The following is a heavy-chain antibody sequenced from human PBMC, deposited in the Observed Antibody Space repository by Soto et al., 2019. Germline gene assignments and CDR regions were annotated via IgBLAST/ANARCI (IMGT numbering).Heavy chain of an antibody. Sequence: SVKVSCKASGGTFGSDAISWVRQAPGQGLEWMGGIIPIFGTANYAQKFQGRVTITADKSTSTAYMELSSLRSEDTAVYYCARTPYCTSTSCSWNYFDYWGQGTLVTVS. D-gene: IGHD2-2*01. CDR3: ARTPYCTSTSCSWNYFDY. CDR2: IIPIFGTA. V-gene: IGHV1-69*06. CDR1: GGTFGSDA. J-gene: IGHJ4*02.